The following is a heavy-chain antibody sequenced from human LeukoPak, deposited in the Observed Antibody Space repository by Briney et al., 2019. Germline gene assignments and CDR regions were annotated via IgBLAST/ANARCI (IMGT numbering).Heavy chain of an antibody. V-gene: IGHV3-30*02. D-gene: IGHD2-2*02. Sequence: GGSLRLSCAASGFTFSSYAMSWVRQASGKGLEWVAFIRYDGSNKYYADSVKGRFTISRDNSKNTLYLQMNSLRAEDTAVYYCAKEGDRYCSSTSCYTLDYWGQGTLVTVSS. CDR1: GFTFSSYA. CDR3: AKEGDRYCSSTSCYTLDY. CDR2: IRYDGSNK. J-gene: IGHJ4*02.